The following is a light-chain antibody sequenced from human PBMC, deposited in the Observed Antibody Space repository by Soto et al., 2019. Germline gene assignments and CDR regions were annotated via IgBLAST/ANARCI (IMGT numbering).Light chain of an antibody. V-gene: IGLV1-44*01. J-gene: IGLJ1*01. Sequence: QSVLTQPPSASGTPGQRITISCSGSTSNIESHAVNWYQNLPGTAPKLLINTNNQRPSGVPDRFSGYKSGPSAYLVISGLQSEDEADYYCATWDDSLKGVFGNGTKVTV. CDR3: ATWDDSLKGV. CDR2: TNN. CDR1: TSNIESHA.